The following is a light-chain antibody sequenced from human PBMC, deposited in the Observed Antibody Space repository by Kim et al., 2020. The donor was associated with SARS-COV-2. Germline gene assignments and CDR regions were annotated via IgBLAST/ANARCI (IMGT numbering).Light chain of an antibody. CDR1: SSDIGGYNY. Sequence: GRSVTISCTGTSSDIGGYNYVSWYQKYPGKAPKLMIYDVSKRPSGVPDRFSGSKSGNTASLTISGLQAEDEADYYCCSYIGTSTMVFGGGTQLTVL. J-gene: IGLJ2*01. V-gene: IGLV2-11*03. CDR3: CSYIGTSTMV. CDR2: DVS.